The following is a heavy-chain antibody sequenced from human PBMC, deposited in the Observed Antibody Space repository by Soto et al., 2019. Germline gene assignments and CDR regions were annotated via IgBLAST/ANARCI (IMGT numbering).Heavy chain of an antibody. CDR2: SSEGGTTI. D-gene: IGHD6-19*01. CDR3: VSEGSAWSRGY. CDR1: GFTFSDYY. V-gene: IGHV3-11*01. Sequence: QPQLVESGGGLVKPGGSLRLSCAGSGFTFSDYYMSWIRQAPGKGLEWVSHSSEGGTTIYYPDSVKGRFTVSRHAAKNSLYLQMSSLRVADTTVYYCVSEGSAWSRGYWGQGTLVTGSS. J-gene: IGHJ4*02.